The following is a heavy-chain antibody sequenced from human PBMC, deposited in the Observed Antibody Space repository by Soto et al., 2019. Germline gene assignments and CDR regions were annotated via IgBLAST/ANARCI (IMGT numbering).Heavy chain of an antibody. CDR2: ISAYNGNT. J-gene: IGHJ6*04. CDR1: GYTFTSYG. V-gene: IGHV1-18*01. CDR3: ARGGQSYYYYGMDV. Sequence: QVQLVQSGAEVKKPGASVKVSCKASGYTFTSYGISWVRQAPGQGLEWMGWISAYNGNTNYAQKLQGRVTMTTDTSASTADRELRGLRSDDTAVYDCARGGQSYYYYGMDVWGEGTTVTVSS.